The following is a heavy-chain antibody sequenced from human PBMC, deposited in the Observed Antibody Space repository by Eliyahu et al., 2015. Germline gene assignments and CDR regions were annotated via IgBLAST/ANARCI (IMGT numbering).Heavy chain of an antibody. Sequence: VHLEESGGGLAHPGGSLRLSCVVSGDLPXXYNVDWVRQAPGKGLEWIGLTRNRDNDYTIYHAASLKGRFTISRDESRNTVYLEMRYLKTDDSATYYCVAEDYSRTLPDYLDSWGRGVVVTVSS. V-gene: IGHV3-72*01. CDR3: VAEDYSRTLPDYLDS. CDR2: TRNRDNDYTI. J-gene: IGHJ4*02. D-gene: IGHD2-15*01. CDR1: GDLPXXYN.